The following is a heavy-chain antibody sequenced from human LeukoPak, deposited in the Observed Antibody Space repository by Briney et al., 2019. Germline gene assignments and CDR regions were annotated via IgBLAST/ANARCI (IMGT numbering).Heavy chain of an antibody. Sequence: KPSETLSLTCTVSGYSISSGYYWGWIRQPPGKGLEWIGSIYHSGSTYYNPSLKSRVTISVDTSKNQFSLKLSSVTAADTAVYYCARRYGSAFDYWGQGTLVTVSS. CDR1: GYSISSGYY. J-gene: IGHJ4*02. D-gene: IGHD5-18*01. CDR2: IYHSGST. V-gene: IGHV4-38-2*02. CDR3: ARRYGSAFDY.